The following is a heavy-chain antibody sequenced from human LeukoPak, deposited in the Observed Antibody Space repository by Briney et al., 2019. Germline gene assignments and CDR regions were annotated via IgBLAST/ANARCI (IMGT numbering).Heavy chain of an antibody. CDR1: GFTFSDSA. Sequence: GGSLKLSCAASGFTFSDSAIHWVRQASGKGLEWVGRIRSKVNSYATAYAASVKGRFTISRDDSKNTAYLQMDSLKTEDTAVYYCARDWGTGGTYYDYVWGSYRYYFDYWGQGTLVTVSS. CDR2: IRSKVNSYAT. CDR3: ARDWGTGGTYYDYVWGSYRYYFDY. V-gene: IGHV3-73*01. D-gene: IGHD3-16*02. J-gene: IGHJ4*02.